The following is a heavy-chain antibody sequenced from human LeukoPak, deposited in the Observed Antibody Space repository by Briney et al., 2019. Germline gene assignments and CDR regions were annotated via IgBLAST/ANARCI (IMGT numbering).Heavy chain of an antibody. CDR2: IYYSGST. D-gene: IGHD3-10*01. J-gene: IGHJ5*02. CDR1: GGSISSGGYY. V-gene: IGHV4-31*03. CDR3: ARAEGTYYYGSGSYPYNWFDP. Sequence: PSETLSLTCTVSGGSISSGGYYWSWIRQHPGKGLEWIGYIYYSGSTYYNPSLKSRVTISVDTSKNQFSLKLSSVTAADTAVYYCARAEGTYYYGSGSYPYNWFDPWGQGTLVTVSS.